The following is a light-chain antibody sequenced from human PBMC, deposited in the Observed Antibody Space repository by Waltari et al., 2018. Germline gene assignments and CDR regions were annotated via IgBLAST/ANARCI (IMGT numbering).Light chain of an antibody. Sequence: QLVLTQSPSASASLGASVKLTCTLSSGHSSYAIAWHQQQPEKGPRYFMKVNSDGSHKKGDGIPGRFSGSSSGTERYLTISSLQSEDEAEYYCQTWGTGIQVFGGGTKLTVL. V-gene: IGLV4-69*01. CDR3: QTWGTGIQV. CDR1: SGHSSYA. CDR2: VNSDGSH. J-gene: IGLJ2*01.